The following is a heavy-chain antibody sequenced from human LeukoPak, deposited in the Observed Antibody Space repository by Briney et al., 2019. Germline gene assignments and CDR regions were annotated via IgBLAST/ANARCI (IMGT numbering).Heavy chain of an antibody. Sequence: SETLSLTCTVSGGSISSGDYYWSWIRQPPGKGLEWIGYIYYSGSTYYNPSLKSRVTISVDTSKNQFSLKLSSVAAAGTAVYYCARDRARSYYFDLWGQGTLVTVSS. CDR1: GGSISSGDYY. CDR2: IYYSGST. D-gene: IGHD3-10*01. J-gene: IGHJ4*02. V-gene: IGHV4-30-4*01. CDR3: ARDRARSYYFDL.